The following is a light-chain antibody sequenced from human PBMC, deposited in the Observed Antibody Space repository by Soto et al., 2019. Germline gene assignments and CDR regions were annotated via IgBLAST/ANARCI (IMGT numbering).Light chain of an antibody. CDR1: SSDVGGYNY. V-gene: IGLV2-8*01. J-gene: IGLJ1*01. Sequence: QSVLTQPPSASGSPGQSVTISCTGTSSDVGGYNYVSWYQQRPGKAPKLIIYEVSKRPSGVPDRFSGSKSGNTASLTVSGLQAEDEADYYCSSYAGCNYFLGTGTKLTVL. CDR2: EVS. CDR3: SSYAGCNYF.